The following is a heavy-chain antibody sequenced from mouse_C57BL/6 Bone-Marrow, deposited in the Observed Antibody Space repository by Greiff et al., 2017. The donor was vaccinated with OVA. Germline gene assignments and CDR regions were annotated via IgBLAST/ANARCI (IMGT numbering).Heavy chain of an antibody. Sequence: EVKLVESGGGLVQPKGSLKLSCAASGFSFNTYAMNWVRQAPGKGLEWVARIRSKSNNYATYYADSVKDRFTISRDDSESMLYLQMNNLKTEDTAMYYCVSLNWVAMDYWGQGTSVTVSS. V-gene: IGHV10-1*01. CDR3: VSLNWVAMDY. D-gene: IGHD4-1*02. J-gene: IGHJ4*01. CDR1: GFSFNTYA. CDR2: IRSKSNNYAT.